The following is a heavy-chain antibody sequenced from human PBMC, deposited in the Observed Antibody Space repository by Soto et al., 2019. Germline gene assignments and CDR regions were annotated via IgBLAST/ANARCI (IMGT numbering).Heavy chain of an antibody. Sequence: QVQLQESGPGLVKPSGTLSLTCAVSGGSISSSNWWSWVRQPPGKGLEWIGEIYQSGSTNYNPSLKSRVXRSXDXFKNQFSLKLSSVTAADTAVYYCARGDLRVVTAIDYWGQGTLVTVSS. V-gene: IGHV4-4*02. CDR3: ARGDLRVVTAIDY. J-gene: IGHJ4*02. CDR2: IYQSGST. CDR1: GGSISSSNW. D-gene: IGHD2-21*02.